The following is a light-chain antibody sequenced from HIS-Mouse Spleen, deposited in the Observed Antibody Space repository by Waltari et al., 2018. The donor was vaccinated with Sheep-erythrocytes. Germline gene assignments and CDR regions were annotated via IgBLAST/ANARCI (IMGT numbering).Light chain of an antibody. Sequence: DIHMTHSPSSLSASVVDRVTITCQSSHDSSNYLKWYQQKPGKDPKLLFYDASNMETGVPSRFSGSGSATDFTFPISSLQPEDIAAYYCQQYDNLLALTFGGGTKVEIK. J-gene: IGKJ4*01. V-gene: IGKV1-33*01. CDR2: DAS. CDR1: HDSSNY. CDR3: QQYDNLLALT.